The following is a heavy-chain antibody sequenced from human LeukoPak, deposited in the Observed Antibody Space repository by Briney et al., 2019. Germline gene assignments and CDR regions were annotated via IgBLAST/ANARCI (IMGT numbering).Heavy chain of an antibody. CDR1: GYSISSSIW. D-gene: IGHD2-15*01. Sequence: PSDTLSLTCAVSGYSISSSIWWGWIRQPPGKGLEWIGYIYYSGSTYYNPSLRSRLTMSVDTSKNQFSLKLSSVTAVDTAVYYCASPGYCTGGSRAVVWGQGTTVTVSS. CDR3: ASPGYCTGGSRAVV. CDR2: IYYSGST. J-gene: IGHJ6*02. V-gene: IGHV4-28*01.